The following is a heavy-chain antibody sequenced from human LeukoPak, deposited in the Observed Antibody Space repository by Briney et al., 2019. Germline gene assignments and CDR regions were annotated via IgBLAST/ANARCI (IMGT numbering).Heavy chain of an antibody. Sequence: GASVKVSCRTSGYTFSTYGISWVRQAPGQGLEWMGWISVYSGNTNYAHKFQDRLTVTTDSSTATAYMELRSLRSDDTAVYYCARNIRNLDYWGQGTLVTVSS. CDR1: GYTFSTYG. D-gene: IGHD2/OR15-2a*01. CDR2: ISVYSGNT. V-gene: IGHV1-18*01. J-gene: IGHJ4*02. CDR3: ARNIRNLDY.